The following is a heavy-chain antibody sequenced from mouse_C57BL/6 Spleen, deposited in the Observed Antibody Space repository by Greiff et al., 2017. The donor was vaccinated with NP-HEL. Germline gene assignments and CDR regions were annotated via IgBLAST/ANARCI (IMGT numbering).Heavy chain of an antibody. D-gene: IGHD1-1*01. V-gene: IGHV1-78*01. Sequence: QVQLQQSDAELVKPGASVKISCKVSGYTFTDHTIHWMKQRPEQGLEWIGYIYPRDGSTKYNEKFKGKATLTADKSSSTAYMQLNSLTSEDSAVYFCARGYYYGSSPAWFAYWGQGTLVTVSA. CDR3: ARGYYYGSSPAWFAY. CDR2: IYPRDGST. J-gene: IGHJ3*01. CDR1: GYTFTDHT.